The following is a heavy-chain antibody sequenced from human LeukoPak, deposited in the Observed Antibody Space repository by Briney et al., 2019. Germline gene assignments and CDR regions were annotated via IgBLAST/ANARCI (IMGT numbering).Heavy chain of an antibody. CDR1: GDSMSGYY. V-gene: IGHV4-4*07. D-gene: IGHD3-10*01. CDR3: ARQTFGLLYFDS. Sequence: SETLSLTCTVSGDSMSGYYWSWIRQPAGKGLEWMGRIYNSGSTNYNPSLKSRVAISTDMSKNQISLKLSSVTAADTAVYYCARQTFGLLYFDSWGQGTLVIVSS. CDR2: IYNSGST. J-gene: IGHJ4*02.